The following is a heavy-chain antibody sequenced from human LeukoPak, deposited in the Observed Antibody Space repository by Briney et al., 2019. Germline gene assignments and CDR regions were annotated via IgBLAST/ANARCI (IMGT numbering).Heavy chain of an antibody. V-gene: IGHV1-24*01. CDR1: GYTLTELS. CDR3: ATDRASGIAAAGRERWFDP. CDR2: FDPEDGET. D-gene: IGHD6-13*01. J-gene: IGHJ5*02. Sequence: GASVKVSCKVSGYTLTELSMHWVRQAPGKGLEWRGGFDPEDGETIYAQKFQGRVTMTPDPSTDTAYMELSSLRSEDTAVYYCATDRASGIAAAGRERWFDPWGQGPLVTVPS.